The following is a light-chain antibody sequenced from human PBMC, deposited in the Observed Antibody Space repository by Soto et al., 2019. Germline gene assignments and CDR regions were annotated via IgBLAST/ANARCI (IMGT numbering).Light chain of an antibody. Sequence: DIQLTQSPSFLSASVGDRVTITCRASQGIAGYVAWYQQKPGKAPNLLIYDVSSLQNGVPSRFSGSGSGTELTLTISNLQPEDFATYYYQQLSNFPRTFGQGTKVDFK. CDR3: QQLSNFPRT. V-gene: IGKV1-9*01. J-gene: IGKJ1*01. CDR1: QGIAGY. CDR2: DVS.